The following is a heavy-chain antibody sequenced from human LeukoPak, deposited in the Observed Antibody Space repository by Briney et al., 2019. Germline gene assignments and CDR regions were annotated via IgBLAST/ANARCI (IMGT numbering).Heavy chain of an antibody. V-gene: IGHV3-53*01. CDR3: AGRSVSSRSGDFDY. Sequence: PGGSLRLSCAASGFTVSSTYMSWVRQGPGKGLEWLSVFSAGGSTFYADSVRGRLTISRDNSKNTLYLQMDSLRAEDTAVYYCAGRSVSSRSGDFDYWGQGTLVTVSS. CDR2: FSAGGST. J-gene: IGHJ4*02. D-gene: IGHD6-25*01. CDR1: GFTVSSTY.